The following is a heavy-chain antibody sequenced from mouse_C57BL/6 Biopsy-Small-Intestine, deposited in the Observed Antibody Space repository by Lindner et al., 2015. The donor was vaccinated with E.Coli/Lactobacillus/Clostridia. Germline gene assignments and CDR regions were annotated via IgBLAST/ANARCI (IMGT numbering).Heavy chain of an antibody. CDR1: GYSFTGYY. CDR3: ARSYYDNLDY. D-gene: IGHD2-10*01. Sequence: VQLQESGPELVKPGASVKISCKASGYSFTGYYMNWVKQSPEKSLEWIGEINPITGGTALKQKFKAKATLTVDKSSSTAYMQLKSLTSEDSAVYYCARSYYDNLDYWGQGTTLTVSS. J-gene: IGHJ2*01. V-gene: IGHV1-42*01. CDR2: INPITGGT.